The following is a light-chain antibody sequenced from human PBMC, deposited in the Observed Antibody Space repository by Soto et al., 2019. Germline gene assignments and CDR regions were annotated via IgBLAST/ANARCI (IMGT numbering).Light chain of an antibody. J-gene: IGLJ2*01. V-gene: IGLV2-23*01. CDR3: CSYAGSSNLV. CDR2: EGS. CDR1: SSDVGSYNL. Sequence: QSALTQPASVSGSPGQSITISCTGTSSDVGSYNLVSWYQQHPGKAPKLMIYEGSKRPSGVSNRFSGSKSGNTASLTISGLQVEDEAAYYCCSYAGSSNLVFGGGTKLTVL.